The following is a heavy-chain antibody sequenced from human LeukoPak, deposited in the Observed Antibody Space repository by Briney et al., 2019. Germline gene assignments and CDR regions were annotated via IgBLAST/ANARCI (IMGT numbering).Heavy chain of an antibody. Sequence: GGSLRLSCAASGFTVSNCGLSWVRQAPGKGLEWVSAISEGGTYYADSVKGRFTISRDNSKNTLYLQMNSLRAEDTALYYCAKDRGPFAVVPDYWGQGTLVTVSS. J-gene: IGHJ4*02. D-gene: IGHD3-10*01. CDR3: AKDRGPFAVVPDY. CDR2: ISEGGT. CDR1: GFTVSNCG. V-gene: IGHV3-23*01.